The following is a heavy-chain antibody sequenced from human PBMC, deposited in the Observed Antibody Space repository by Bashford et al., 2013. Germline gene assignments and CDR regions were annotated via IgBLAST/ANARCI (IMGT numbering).Heavy chain of an antibody. CDR3: ARFRSRGMGYGSYYYYHGMDV. Sequence: SETLSLTCTVSVGSISDYYWSWIRQAAGEGLEWIGYFYYTGVTNYNLSLKSRVTMSVDTSKNQFSLKLSSVTAADTAVYYCARFRSRGMGYGSYYYYHGMDVVGTKGPRSPSP. CDR1: VGSISDYY. D-gene: IGHD3-16*01. J-gene: IGHJ6*02. CDR2: FYYTGVT. V-gene: IGHV4-59*01.